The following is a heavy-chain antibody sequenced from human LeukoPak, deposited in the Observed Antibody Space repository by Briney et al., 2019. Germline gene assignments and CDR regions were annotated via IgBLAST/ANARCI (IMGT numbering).Heavy chain of an antibody. Sequence: ASVKDSCKASGGTLSPYAINWVRQAPGQGLEWMGRIIPILGIANYAQKFQGRVTITADKSTTTAYMELSSLRSEDTAVYYCARDYGETTAFDIWGQGTMVTVSS. CDR2: IIPILGIA. D-gene: IGHD1-1*01. CDR3: ARDYGETTAFDI. V-gene: IGHV1-69*04. CDR1: GGTLSPYA. J-gene: IGHJ3*02.